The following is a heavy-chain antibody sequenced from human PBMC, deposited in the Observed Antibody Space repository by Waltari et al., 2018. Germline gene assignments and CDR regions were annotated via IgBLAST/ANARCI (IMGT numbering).Heavy chain of an antibody. CDR2: IGGGGGST. D-gene: IGHD3-10*01. Sequence: EGQLLESGGGWVQPGGSLRLSCAAYGFAFSSYAMSWVRQAPGKGLEWVSAIGGGGGSTYYADSVKGRFTISRDNSKNTLYLQMNSLRAEDTAVYYCAKDRTGSKFDPWGQGTLVTVSS. J-gene: IGHJ5*02. V-gene: IGHV3-23*01. CDR1: GFAFSSYA. CDR3: AKDRTGSKFDP.